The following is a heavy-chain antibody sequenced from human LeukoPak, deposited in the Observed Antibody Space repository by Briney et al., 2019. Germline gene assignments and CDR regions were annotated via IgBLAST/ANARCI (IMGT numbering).Heavy chain of an antibody. CDR2: ISYDGSNK. Sequence: GRSLRLSCAASGFTFSSYGMHWVRQAPGKGLEWVAVISYDGSNKYYADFVKGRFTISRDNSKNTLYLQMNSLRAEDTAVYYCAKDIRYCSSTSCYGSYYYYGMDVWGQGTTVTVSS. CDR1: GFTFSSYG. J-gene: IGHJ6*02. CDR3: AKDIRYCSSTSCYGSYYYYGMDV. V-gene: IGHV3-30*18. D-gene: IGHD2-2*01.